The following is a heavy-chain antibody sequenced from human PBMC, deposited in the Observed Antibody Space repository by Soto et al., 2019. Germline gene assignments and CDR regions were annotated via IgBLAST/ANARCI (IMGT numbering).Heavy chain of an antibody. CDR1: GGTFNSYA. Sequence: QVQLVQSGAELKKPGSSVKVSCKASGGTFNSYAISWVRQAPGQGLEWMGGIIPIFGTANYAHNFQGRVAITADESTSAAYMQLRRLISADTAVDYCALWGFRDGNKSKNNYGRDVWGQGTTVTVSS. J-gene: IGHJ6*02. CDR3: ALWGFRDGNKSKNNYGRDV. D-gene: IGHD3-10*01. CDR2: IIPIFGTA. V-gene: IGHV1-69*01.